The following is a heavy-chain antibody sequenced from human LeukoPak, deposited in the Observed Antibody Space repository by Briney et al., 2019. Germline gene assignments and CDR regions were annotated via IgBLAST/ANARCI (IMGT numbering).Heavy chain of an antibody. CDR3: AKAPVTTCRGAYCYPFDY. CDR2: ISERGNT. Sequence: VGSLRLSCAASGVTLCSYAMSSVCEAPGKGLEWVSAISERGNTYHADPVKGRFTISRDSSKNTLFLQMNRLRPEDAAVYYCAKAPVTTCRGAYCYPFDYWGQGTLVTGSS. CDR1: GVTLCSYA. D-gene: IGHD2-21*01. J-gene: IGHJ4*02. V-gene: IGHV3-23*01.